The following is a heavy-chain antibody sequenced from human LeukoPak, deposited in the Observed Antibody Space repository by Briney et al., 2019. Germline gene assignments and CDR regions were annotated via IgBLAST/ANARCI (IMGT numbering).Heavy chain of an antibody. V-gene: IGHV3-48*03. CDR3: ARDQPGKYYYYYYYMDV. CDR2: ISSSGSTI. J-gene: IGHJ6*03. D-gene: IGHD1-26*01. Sequence: GGSLRLSCAASGFTFSSYEMNWVRQAPGKGLEWVSYISSSGSTIYYADSVKGRFTISRDNAKNSLYLQMNSLRAEDTAVYYCARDQPGKYYYYYYYMDVWGKGTTVTVSS. CDR1: GFTFSSYE.